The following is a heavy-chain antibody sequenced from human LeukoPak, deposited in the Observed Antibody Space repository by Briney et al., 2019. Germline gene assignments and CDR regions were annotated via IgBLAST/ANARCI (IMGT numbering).Heavy chain of an antibody. J-gene: IGHJ3*02. CDR2: IYYSGST. CDR1: GGSISSYY. V-gene: IGHV4-59*08. D-gene: IGHD5-18*01. Sequence: SETLSLTCTVSGGSISSYYWSWIRQPPGKGLEWIGYIYYSGSTNYNPSLKSRFTISVDTSKNQFSLKLSSVTAADTAVYYCRGYSYYDAFDIWGQGTMVTVSS. CDR3: RGYSYYDAFDI.